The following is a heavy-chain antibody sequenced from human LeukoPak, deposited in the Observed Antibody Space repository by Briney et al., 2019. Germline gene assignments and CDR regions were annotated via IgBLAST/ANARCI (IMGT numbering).Heavy chain of an antibody. D-gene: IGHD3-10*01. CDR2: IYYSGST. Sequence: SETLSLTCTVSGGSISSGGYYWSWIRQHPGKGLEWIGYIYYSGSTYYNPSLKSRVTISVDTSKNQFSLKLSSVTAADTAVYYCARTYYYGSGSYYNKDVPSYYFDYWGQGALVTVSS. CDR1: GGSISSGGYY. J-gene: IGHJ4*02. V-gene: IGHV4-31*03. CDR3: ARTYYYGSGSYYNKDVPSYYFDY.